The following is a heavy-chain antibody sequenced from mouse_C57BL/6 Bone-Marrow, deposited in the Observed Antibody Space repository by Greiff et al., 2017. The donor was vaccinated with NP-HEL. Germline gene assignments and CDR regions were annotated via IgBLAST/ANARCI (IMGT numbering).Heavy chain of an antibody. CDR1: GFTFTDYY. CDR3: ARDISYYYGSSYDYAMDY. Sequence: EVMLVESGGGLVQPGGSLSLSCAASGFTFTDYYMSWVRQPPGKALEWLGFIRNKANGYTTEYSASVKGRFTISRDNSQSILYLQMNALRAEDSATYYCARDISYYYGSSYDYAMDYWGQGTSVTVSS. CDR2: IRNKANGYTT. V-gene: IGHV7-3*01. J-gene: IGHJ4*01. D-gene: IGHD1-1*01.